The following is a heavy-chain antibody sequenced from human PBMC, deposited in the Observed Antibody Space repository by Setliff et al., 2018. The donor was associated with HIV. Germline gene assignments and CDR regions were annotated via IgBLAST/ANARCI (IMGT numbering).Heavy chain of an antibody. D-gene: IGHD3-3*01. CDR1: GVSISSHY. J-gene: IGHJ6*03. Sequence: PSETLSLTCTVSGVSISSHYWSWIRQPPGKGLEWIGHIYTSGSTNYNPSLKSRVTMSVGTSKNQFSLKLSSVTAADTAVYYCARCYYNFWSGYPLDYMEVWGKGTTVTVSS. V-gene: IGHV4-4*08. CDR3: ARCYYNFWSGYPLDYMEV. CDR2: IYTSGST.